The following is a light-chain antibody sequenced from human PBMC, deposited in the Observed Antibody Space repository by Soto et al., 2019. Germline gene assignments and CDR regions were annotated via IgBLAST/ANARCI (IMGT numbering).Light chain of an antibody. Sequence: EIVLTQSPGPLSLSPGERATLSCRASQSVSSSYLAWYQQKPGQAPRLPLYGASSRATGIQARFSGSASGTDFTLTISRLEPEDFALYSAQQDGNSLTWTFGQGTKVEIK. CDR1: QSVSSSY. V-gene: IGKV3-20*01. J-gene: IGKJ1*01. CDR2: GAS. CDR3: QQDGNSLTWT.